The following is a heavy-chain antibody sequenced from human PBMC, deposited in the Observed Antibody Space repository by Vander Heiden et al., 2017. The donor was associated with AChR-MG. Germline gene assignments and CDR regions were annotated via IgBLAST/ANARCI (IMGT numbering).Heavy chain of an antibody. CDR2: VSSDGNNK. CDR3: AKGLYSGSYFVDY. J-gene: IGHJ4*02. V-gene: IGHV3-30*18. Sequence: QVQLVESGGGVVQPGRSLRLSCAASGFSFRTYGMHWVRQAPGKGLEWVAVVSSDGNNKYYADSVKGRFTTSRDNSRNTLYLEMDSLRAEDTAVYYCAKGLYSGSYFVDYWGQGTLVTVSS. CDR1: GFSFRTYG. D-gene: IGHD1-26*01.